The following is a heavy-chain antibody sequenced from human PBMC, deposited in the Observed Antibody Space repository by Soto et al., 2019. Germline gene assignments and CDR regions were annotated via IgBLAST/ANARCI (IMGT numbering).Heavy chain of an antibody. J-gene: IGHJ4*02. CDR3: ARGWGYDSNDYYYAY. D-gene: IGHD3-22*01. V-gene: IGHV1-69*01. Sequence: QVQLVQSGAEVRKPGSSVKVSCKASGGTFSRHAISWVRQAPGQGLEWMGGIIPIFGTANHAQKFQGRVTIIAEDSTSPVHMELSSLRSEDTAMYYCARGWGYDSNDYYYAYWGQGTLVIVSS. CDR1: GGTFSRHA. CDR2: IIPIFGTA.